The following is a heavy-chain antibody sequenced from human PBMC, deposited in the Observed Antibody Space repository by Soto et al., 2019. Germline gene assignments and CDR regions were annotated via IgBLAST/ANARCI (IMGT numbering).Heavy chain of an antibody. CDR1: GGTFSSYA. CDR2: IIPIFGTA. Sequence: ASVKVSCKASGGTFSSYAISWVRQAPGQGLEWMGGIIPIFGTANYAQKFQGRVTITADESTSTAYMELSSLRSEDTAVYYCARVYGGNNYYDSSGYYLRLDYWGQGTLVTVSS. V-gene: IGHV1-69*13. D-gene: IGHD3-22*01. J-gene: IGHJ4*02. CDR3: ARVYGGNNYYDSSGYYLRLDY.